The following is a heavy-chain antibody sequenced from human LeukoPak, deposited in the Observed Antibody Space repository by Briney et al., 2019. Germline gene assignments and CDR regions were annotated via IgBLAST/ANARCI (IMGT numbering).Heavy chain of an antibody. Sequence: PSETLSLTCAVYGGSFSGYYWSWIRQPPGKGLEWIGEINHSGSTNYNPSLKSRVTISVDTSKNQFSLKLSSVTAADTAVYYCARFRYDSSGNFDYWGQGTLVTVSS. D-gene: IGHD3-22*01. J-gene: IGHJ4*02. CDR2: INHSGST. V-gene: IGHV4-34*01. CDR1: GGSFSGYY. CDR3: ARFRYDSSGNFDY.